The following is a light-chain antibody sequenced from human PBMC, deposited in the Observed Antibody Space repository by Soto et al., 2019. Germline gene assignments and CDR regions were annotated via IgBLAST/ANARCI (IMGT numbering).Light chain of an antibody. CDR1: NIG. V-gene: IGLV3-21*04. Sequence: SYELTQPPSVSVAPGKTARITCGGNNIGVHWYQQKPGQAPVLVIYYDSDRPSGIPERFSGSNSGNTATLTISRVEAGDEADYYCQVWDSSSDHVVFGGGTKLTVL. J-gene: IGLJ2*01. CDR3: QVWDSSSDHVV. CDR2: YDS.